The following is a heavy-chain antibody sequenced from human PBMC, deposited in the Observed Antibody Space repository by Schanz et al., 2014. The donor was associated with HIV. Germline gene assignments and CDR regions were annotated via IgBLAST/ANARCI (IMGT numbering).Heavy chain of an antibody. CDR1: GFTFSSYG. V-gene: IGHV3-30*18. Sequence: QVQLVESGGGVVQPGRSLRLSCAASGFTFSSYGMYWVRQAPGKGLEWVAVISHDGSKKYYADPVRGRITISRDNSKNTMYLKMNSLRVDDTAVYYCAKDRNYYDNRYLGKGNYYYYYGMDVWGQGTTVTVSS. J-gene: IGHJ6*02. CDR3: AKDRNYYDNRYLGKGNYYYYYGMDV. D-gene: IGHD3-22*01. CDR2: ISHDGSKK.